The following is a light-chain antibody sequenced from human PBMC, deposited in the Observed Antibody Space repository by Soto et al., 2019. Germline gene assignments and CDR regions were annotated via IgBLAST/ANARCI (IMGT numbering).Light chain of an antibody. CDR1: SVHSDFA. CDR3: QTWGTGIQV. V-gene: IGLV4-69*01. CDR2: LNSDDSH. Sequence: QPVRTQSPSASASLGASVTLTCTLSSVHSDFAIAWHQHQPQKGPRYLMKLNSDDSHIKGHGIPDRFSGSSSGAERHLPISSLQSEDEADYYCQTWGTGIQVFGGGTKLTVL. J-gene: IGLJ2*01.